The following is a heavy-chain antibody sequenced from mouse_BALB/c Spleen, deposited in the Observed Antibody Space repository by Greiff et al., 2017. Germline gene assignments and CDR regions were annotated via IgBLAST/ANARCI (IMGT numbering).Heavy chain of an antibody. CDR1: GFAFSSYD. V-gene: IGHV5-12-1*01. CDR3: ARDLMITTAGPYYAMDY. J-gene: IGHJ4*01. CDR2: ISSGGGST. D-gene: IGHD2-4*01. Sequence: DVKLVESGGGLVKPGGSLKLSCAASGFAFSSYDMSWVRQTPEKRLEWVAYISSGGGSTYYPDTVKGRFTISRDNAKNTLYLQMSSLKSEDTAMYYCARDLMITTAGPYYAMDYWGQGTSVTVSS.